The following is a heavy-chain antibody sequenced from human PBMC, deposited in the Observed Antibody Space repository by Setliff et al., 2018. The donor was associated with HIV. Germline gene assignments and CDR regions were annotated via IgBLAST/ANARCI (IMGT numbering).Heavy chain of an antibody. CDR2: INHGGTT. Sequence: PSATLSLTCAVYGGSFSDCYWSWIRQAPEKGLEWIGEINHGGTTNYNTSLKGRGTLAVDTSKNQFSLKLTSVTAAYTAAYFCVRVTSRDSGAYYWEAFDIWGQGIMVTVSS. D-gene: IGHD3-16*01. CDR3: VRVTSRDSGAYYWEAFDI. J-gene: IGHJ3*02. CDR1: GGSFSDCY. V-gene: IGHV4-34*01.